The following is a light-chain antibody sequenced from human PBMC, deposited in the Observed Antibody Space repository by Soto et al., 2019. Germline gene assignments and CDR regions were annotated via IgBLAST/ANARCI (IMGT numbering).Light chain of an antibody. J-gene: IGKJ5*01. CDR3: QQSYSTPIT. CDR1: QSISSY. V-gene: IGKV1-39*01. CDR2: AAS. Sequence: DIQMTQSPSSLSASLGDRVTITFRASQSISSYLTWYQQKPGKAPKLLIYAASSLKSGVPSRFSGSGSGTDFTLTISSLQPEDFATYYCQQSYSTPITFGQGTDWRL.